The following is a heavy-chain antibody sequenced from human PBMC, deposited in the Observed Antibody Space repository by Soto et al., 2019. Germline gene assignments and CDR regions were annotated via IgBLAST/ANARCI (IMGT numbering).Heavy chain of an antibody. Sequence: EVQLLESGGGLVQPGGSLRLSCAASGFTFISHAMSWARQAPGRGLEGVSAISGSGDRTYYADSVKGRFTISRDNYKNTVYLQMDSLRADDTAVYYCASRFGELLLVFDFWGQGPLVSVSS. CDR3: ASRFGELLLVFDF. CDR1: GFTFISHA. CDR2: ISGSGDRT. V-gene: IGHV3-23*01. D-gene: IGHD3-10*01. J-gene: IGHJ4*02.